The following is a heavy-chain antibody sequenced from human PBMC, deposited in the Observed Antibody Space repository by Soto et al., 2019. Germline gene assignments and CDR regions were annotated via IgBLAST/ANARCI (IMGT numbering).Heavy chain of an antibody. Sequence: QVQLQESGPGLGKPSQTLSLTCTVCGGSIISGGYYWSWIRKHPGKVLEWIGYISYSGSTYYNPSLERRVTISVDTSKNQFSLKLSSVTAADTAVYYCARDALSRDSIWGQGTLVTVSS. V-gene: IGHV4-31*03. CDR2: ISYSGST. D-gene: IGHD3-22*01. CDR1: GGSIISGGYY. J-gene: IGHJ4*02. CDR3: ARDALSRDSI.